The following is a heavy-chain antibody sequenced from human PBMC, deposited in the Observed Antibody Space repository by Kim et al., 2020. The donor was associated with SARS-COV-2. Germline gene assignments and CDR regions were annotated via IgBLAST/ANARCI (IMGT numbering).Heavy chain of an antibody. V-gene: IGHV4-39*01. D-gene: IGHD5-18*01. CDR2: IYYSGST. CDR1: GGSISSSSYY. J-gene: IGHJ4*02. CDR3: AFGRLAAWIQLWPSPGYFDY. Sequence: SETLSLTCTVSGGSISSSSYYWGWIRQPPGKGLEWIGSIYYSGSTYYNPSLKSRVTISVDTSKNQFSLKLSSVTAADTAVYYCAFGRLAAWIQLWPSPGYFDYWGQGTLVTVSS.